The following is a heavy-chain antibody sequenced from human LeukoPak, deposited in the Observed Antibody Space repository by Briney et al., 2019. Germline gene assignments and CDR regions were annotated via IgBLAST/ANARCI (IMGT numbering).Heavy chain of an antibody. CDR2: INPNSGGT. D-gene: IGHD3-22*01. V-gene: IGHV1-2*02. J-gene: IGHJ4*02. CDR3: AREDYDSSGYLYY. Sequence: ASVKVSCKASGYTFTGYYMHWVRQAPGQGLEWMGWINPNSGGTNYAQKFQGRVTMTRDTSISTAYMELSRLRSDDTAVYYCAREDYDSSGYLYYWGQGTLVTVPS. CDR1: GYTFTGYY.